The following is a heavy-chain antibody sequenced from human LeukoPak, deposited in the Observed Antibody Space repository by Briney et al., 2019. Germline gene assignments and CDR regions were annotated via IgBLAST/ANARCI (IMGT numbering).Heavy chain of an antibody. J-gene: IGHJ4*02. Sequence: PGGSLRLSCAASEFTFSDYYMSWIRQAPGKGLEWVSYISTSSSYTNYADSVKGRFTISRDNAKNSLYLQMNSLRAEDTAVYYCARSPRIGELLDYWGQGTLVTVSS. CDR3: ARSPRIGELLDY. D-gene: IGHD3-10*01. CDR2: ISTSSSYT. V-gene: IGHV3-11*06. CDR1: EFTFSDYY.